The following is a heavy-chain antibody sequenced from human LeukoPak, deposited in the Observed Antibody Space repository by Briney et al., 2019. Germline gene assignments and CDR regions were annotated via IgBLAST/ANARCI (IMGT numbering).Heavy chain of an antibody. CDR3: ARDCDYDFWSGGYYYGMDV. CDR2: IKQDGSEK. CDR1: GFTFSSYW. J-gene: IGHJ6*02. V-gene: IGHV3-7*01. D-gene: IGHD3-3*01. Sequence: GGSLRLSCAASGFTFSSYWMSWVRQAPGKGLEWVANIKQDGSEKYYVDSVKGRFTISRDNAKNSLYLQMNSLRAEDTAVYYCARDCDYDFWSGGYYYGMDVWGQGTTVTVSS.